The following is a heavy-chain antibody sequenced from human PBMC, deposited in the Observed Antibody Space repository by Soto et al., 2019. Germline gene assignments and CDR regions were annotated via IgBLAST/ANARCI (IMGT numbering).Heavy chain of an antibody. V-gene: IGHV4-39*01. CDR2: LYYSGST. CDR1: GDSISRSSYY. D-gene: IGHD6-13*01. J-gene: IGHJ4*02. CDR3: ARRGSSWAYLEY. Sequence: QLQLQESGPGLVQPSETLSLTCTVSGDSISRSSYYWGWIRQPPGKGLEWIGSLYYSGSTYYNPSLKSRVTISVDTSSNQFFLRLSSVTATDTAVYYCARRGSSWAYLEYWGQGALVTVSS.